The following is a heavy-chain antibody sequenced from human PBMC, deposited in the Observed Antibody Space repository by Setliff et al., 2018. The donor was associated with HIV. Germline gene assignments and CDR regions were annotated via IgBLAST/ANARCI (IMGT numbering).Heavy chain of an antibody. Sequence: SETLSLTCTVSGGSVSSGGYYWGWIRQPPGKGLEWIGSIYYSGSTYYNPSLKSRVTISVDTSKNQFSLKLSSVTAADTAVYYCARLLGPFDYWGQGTLVTVS. CDR3: ARLLGPFDY. V-gene: IGHV4-39*01. D-gene: IGHD1-26*01. CDR2: IYYSGST. J-gene: IGHJ4*02. CDR1: GGSVSSGGYY.